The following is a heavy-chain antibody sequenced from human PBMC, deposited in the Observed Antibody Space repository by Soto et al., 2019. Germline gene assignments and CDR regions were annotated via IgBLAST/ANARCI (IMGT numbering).Heavy chain of an antibody. J-gene: IGHJ5*02. D-gene: IGHD2-21*02. Sequence: QVQLVESGGGVVQPGRSLRLSCAASGFTFSSYGMHWVRQAPGKGLEWVAVIWYDGSNKYYADSVKGRFTISRDNSKNTLYLQMNSLRAEDTAVYYCARDRCDCGGDCLNWFDPWGQGTLVTVSS. V-gene: IGHV3-33*01. CDR3: ARDRCDCGGDCLNWFDP. CDR1: GFTFSSYG. CDR2: IWYDGSNK.